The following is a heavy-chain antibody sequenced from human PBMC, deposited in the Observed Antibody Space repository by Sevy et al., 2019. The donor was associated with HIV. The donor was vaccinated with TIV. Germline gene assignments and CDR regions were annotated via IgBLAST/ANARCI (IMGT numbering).Heavy chain of an antibody. Sequence: ASVKVSCKASGGTLNNYGINWVRQAPGQGLQWMGGILPISGLVNYAQNLQSRVTITADESTGTVYMELSSLRSEDMAVYYCAEDSPCGGDCYFLDSWGQGTLVTVSS. CDR2: ILPISGLV. D-gene: IGHD2-21*01. CDR1: GGTLNNYG. J-gene: IGHJ4*02. CDR3: AEDSPCGGDCYFLDS. V-gene: IGHV1-69*13.